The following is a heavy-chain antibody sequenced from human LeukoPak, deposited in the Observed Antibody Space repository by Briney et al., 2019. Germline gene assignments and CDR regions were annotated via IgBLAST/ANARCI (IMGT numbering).Heavy chain of an antibody. CDR1: GFTFSSYG. J-gene: IGHJ4*02. CDR2: IWYDGSNI. CDR3: AKVGFSEMEWLLYSDH. Sequence: GGSLRLSCAASGFTFSSYGMHWVRQAPGKGLEWVAVIWYDGSNIYYADSVKGRFTISRDNSKDTLYLQMNSLRAEDTAAYYCAKVGFSEMEWLLYSDHWGQGTLVTVSS. D-gene: IGHD3-3*01. V-gene: IGHV3-33*06.